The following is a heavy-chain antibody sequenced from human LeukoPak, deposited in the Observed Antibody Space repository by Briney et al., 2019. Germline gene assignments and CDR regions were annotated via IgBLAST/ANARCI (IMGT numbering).Heavy chain of an antibody. Sequence: PGGSLRLSCAASGFTFSSYAMSWVRQAPGKGQEWVSAISGSGGSTYYADSVKGRFTISRDNSKNTLYLQMNSLRAEDTAVYYCAKDRYYYDSSGYLDYWGQGTLVTVSS. CDR2: ISGSGGST. CDR1: GFTFSSYA. J-gene: IGHJ4*02. V-gene: IGHV3-23*01. D-gene: IGHD3-22*01. CDR3: AKDRYYYDSSGYLDY.